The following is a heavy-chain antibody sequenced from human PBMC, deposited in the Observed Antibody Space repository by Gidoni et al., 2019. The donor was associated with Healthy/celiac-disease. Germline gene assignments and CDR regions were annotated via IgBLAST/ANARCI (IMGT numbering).Heavy chain of an antibody. J-gene: IGHJ4*02. CDR2: ISSSGSTI. CDR1: GFTFSYYY. Sequence: QVQLVESGGGLVKPGGSLRLSCAASGFTFSYYYMSWIRQAPGKGLEWVSYISSSGSTIYHADSVKGRFTISRDNAKNSLYLQMNSLRAGDTAVYYCARGFCSGSSCYPHNFDYWGQGTLVTVSS. D-gene: IGHD2-15*01. CDR3: ARGFCSGSSCYPHNFDY. V-gene: IGHV3-11*04.